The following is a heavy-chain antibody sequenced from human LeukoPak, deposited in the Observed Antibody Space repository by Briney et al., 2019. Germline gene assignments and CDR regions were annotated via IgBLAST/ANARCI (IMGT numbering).Heavy chain of an antibody. Sequence: SETLSLTCTVSGGSISSYYWSWIRQPPGKGLEWIGYIYYSGSTNYNPSLKSRVTISVDTSKNQFSLKLSSVTAADTAVYYCARDYSSGWSSFDYWGQGTLVTVSS. CDR1: GGSISSYY. V-gene: IGHV4-59*01. CDR2: IYYSGST. J-gene: IGHJ4*02. D-gene: IGHD6-19*01. CDR3: ARDYSSGWSSFDY.